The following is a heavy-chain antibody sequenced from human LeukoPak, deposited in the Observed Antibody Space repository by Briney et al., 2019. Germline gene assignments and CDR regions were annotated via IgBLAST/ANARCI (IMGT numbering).Heavy chain of an antibody. D-gene: IGHD3-10*01. CDR1: GFTFSSYG. CDR3: VRWYGGSGLENYYYYMDV. Sequence: PGGSLRLSCAASGFTFSSYGMSWVRQAPGKGREWVSAISGSGGSTYYADSVKGRFTISRDNSKNTLYLQMNSLRAEDTAVYYCVRWYGGSGLENYYYYMDVWGKGTTVTISS. CDR2: ISGSGGST. J-gene: IGHJ6*03. V-gene: IGHV3-23*01.